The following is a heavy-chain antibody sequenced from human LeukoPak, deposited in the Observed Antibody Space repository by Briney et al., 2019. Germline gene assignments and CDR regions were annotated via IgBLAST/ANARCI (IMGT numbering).Heavy chain of an antibody. CDR2: IYPGDSDT. J-gene: IGHJ4*02. CDR3: ARRDCGGDCYSRGGFDY. Sequence: PGESLKISCKGSGYSFTNYWIGWVRQMPGKGLEWMGIIYPGDSDTRYSPSFQGQVTISADKSISTTYLQWSSLKASDTAMYYCARRDCGGDCYSRGGFDYWGQGSLVTVSS. CDR1: GYSFTNYW. V-gene: IGHV5-51*01. D-gene: IGHD2-21*02.